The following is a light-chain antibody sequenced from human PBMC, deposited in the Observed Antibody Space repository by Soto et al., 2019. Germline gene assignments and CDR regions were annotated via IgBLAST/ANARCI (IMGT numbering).Light chain of an antibody. V-gene: IGKV3-20*01. CDR3: QQYGSSRWT. Sequence: EIVLTQSPGTLSLSPGERATLSCRASQSVSSSYLAWYKQKPGQAPRLLIYGASSRATGIPDRFSGSGSGTDCTVTISGLEPEDFAVYYCQQYGSSRWTFGQGTKVEF. CDR1: QSVSSSY. CDR2: GAS. J-gene: IGKJ1*01.